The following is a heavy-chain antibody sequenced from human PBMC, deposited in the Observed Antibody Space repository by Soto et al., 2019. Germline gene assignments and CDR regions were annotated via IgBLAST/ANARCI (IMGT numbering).Heavy chain of an antibody. V-gene: IGHV1-18*01. J-gene: IGHJ4*02. D-gene: IGHD1-1*01. CDR3: ARGGYGDY. CDR1: GYAFTTYG. Sequence: QVHLVQSGAEVKKPGASVKVSCKGSGYAFTTYGITWVRQAPGQGLEWMGWISAHNGNTNYAQKLQGRVAVTRDTSTSTAYMELRSLSSDDTAVYYCARGGYGDYWGQGARVTVSS. CDR2: ISAHNGNT.